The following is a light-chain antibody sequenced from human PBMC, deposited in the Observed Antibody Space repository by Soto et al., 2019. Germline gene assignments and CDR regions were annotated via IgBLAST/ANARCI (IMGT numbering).Light chain of an antibody. V-gene: IGLV1-47*01. CDR1: SSNIGSNY. J-gene: IGLJ2*01. Sequence: QPVLTQPPSASGTPGQRVTISCSGSSSNIGSNYVYWYQQLPGTAPKLLIYRNNQRPSGVPDRFSGSKSGTSASLAISGLRSEDEAEYYCAAWDDSLSVDVVFGGGTKLTVL. CDR2: RNN. CDR3: AAWDDSLSVDVV.